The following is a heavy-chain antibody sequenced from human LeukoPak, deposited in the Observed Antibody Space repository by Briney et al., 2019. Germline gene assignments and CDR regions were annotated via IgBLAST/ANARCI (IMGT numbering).Heavy chain of an antibody. CDR2: IYTSGST. CDR1: GGSINSGIYY. Sequence: PSETLSLTCTVSGGSINSGIYYWSWIRQPAGKGLEWIGRIYTSGSTNYNPSLKSRVTISLDTSKNQFSLKLSSVTAADTAVYYCARVDLSKGDTFDYWGQGTLVTVSS. CDR3: ARVDLSKGDTFDY. D-gene: IGHD3-16*01. J-gene: IGHJ4*02. V-gene: IGHV4-61*02.